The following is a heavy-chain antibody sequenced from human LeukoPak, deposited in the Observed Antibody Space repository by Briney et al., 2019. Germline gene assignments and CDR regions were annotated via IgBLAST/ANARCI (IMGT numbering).Heavy chain of an antibody. V-gene: IGHV4-61*01. CDR3: ARGHDYYYSGRQSWFDP. CDR1: GDSISSSNCY. D-gene: IGHD3-10*01. J-gene: IGHJ5*02. Sequence: PSETLSLTCTVSGDSISSSNCYWTWIRQPPEKGLEWIGYIHSIGGTNYNPSLKSRVTISVDTSKNQFSLKLSSVTAADTAFYYCARGHDYYYSGRQSWFDPWGQGTLVTVSS. CDR2: IHSIGGT.